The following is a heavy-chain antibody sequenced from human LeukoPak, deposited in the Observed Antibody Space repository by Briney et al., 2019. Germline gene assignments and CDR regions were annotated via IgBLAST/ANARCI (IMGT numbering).Heavy chain of an antibody. J-gene: IGHJ6*02. CDR1: GYTFTSYY. D-gene: IGHD4-11*01. V-gene: IGHV1-46*01. CDR2: INPSGGSA. CDR3: ARDYSNLRGMDV. Sequence: GASVKVSCKASGYTFTSYYMHWVRQAPGQGLEWMGIINPSGGSASYAQKFQGRVTMTRDTSTSTVYMELSSLRSEDTAVYYCARDYSNLRGMDVWGQGTTVTVSS.